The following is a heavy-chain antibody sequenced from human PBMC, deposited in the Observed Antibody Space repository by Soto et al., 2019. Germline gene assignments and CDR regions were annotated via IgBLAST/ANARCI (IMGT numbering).Heavy chain of an antibody. V-gene: IGHV1-58*01. CDR2: IVVGSGNT. J-gene: IGHJ6*02. CDR3: AADRYDILKGYYNGYYYGMDV. D-gene: IGHD3-9*01. CDR1: GFTFTSSA. Sequence: SVKVSCKASGFTFTSSAVQWVRQARGQRLEWIGWIVVGSGNTNYAQKFQERVTITRDMSTSTAYMELSSPRSEDTAVYYCAADRYDILKGYYNGYYYGMDVWGQGTTVTVSS.